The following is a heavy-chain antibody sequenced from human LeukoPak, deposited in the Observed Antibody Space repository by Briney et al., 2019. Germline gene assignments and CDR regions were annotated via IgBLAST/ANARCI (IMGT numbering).Heavy chain of an antibody. CDR1: GGSISSYY. D-gene: IGHD3-16*01. CDR2: IYYSGST. V-gene: IGHV4-59*01. Sequence: SETLSLTCTVSGGSISSYYWSWIRQPPGKGLEWIGYIYYSGSTNYNPSLKSRVTISVDTSKNQFSLKLSSVTAADTAVYYCARDAYYDYVWGSSYFDYWGQGTLVTVSS. CDR3: ARDAYYDYVWGSSYFDY. J-gene: IGHJ4*02.